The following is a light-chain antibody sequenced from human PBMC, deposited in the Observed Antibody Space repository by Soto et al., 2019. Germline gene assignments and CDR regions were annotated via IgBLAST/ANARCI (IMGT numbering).Light chain of an antibody. Sequence: QSALTQPASVSGSPGQSSTISCTGTSSDVGYYNYVSWYQQHPGKAPKLMIYDVSNRPSGVSNRFSGSKSGNTASLTISGLQAEDEADYYCSYYTSSSTCVFGTGTKVTVL. J-gene: IGLJ1*01. CDR2: DVS. CDR1: SSDVGYYNY. V-gene: IGLV2-14*01. CDR3: SYYTSSSTCV.